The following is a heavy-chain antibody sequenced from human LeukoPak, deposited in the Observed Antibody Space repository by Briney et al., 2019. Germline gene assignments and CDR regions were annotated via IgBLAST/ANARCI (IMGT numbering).Heavy chain of an antibody. J-gene: IGHJ4*02. CDR2: ISYDGSNK. CDR3: AKGRTVVVPASSEFDY. D-gene: IGHD2-2*01. CDR1: GFTFSSYG. V-gene: IGHV3-30*18. Sequence: GGSLGLSCAASGFTFSSYGMHWVRQAPGKGLEWVAVISYDGSNKYYADSVKGRFTISRDNSKNTLYLQMNSLRAEDTAVYYCAKGRTVVVPASSEFDYWGQGTLVTVSS.